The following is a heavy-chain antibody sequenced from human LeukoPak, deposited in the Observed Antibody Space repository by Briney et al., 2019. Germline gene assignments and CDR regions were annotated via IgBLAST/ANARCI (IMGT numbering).Heavy chain of an antibody. CDR2: IYSGGST. V-gene: IGHV3-23*03. CDR3: AKDRRPYDSSSAPDY. Sequence: PGGSLRLSCAASGFTFSSYAMSWVRQAPGKGLEWVSVIYSGGSTYYADSVKGRFTISRDNSKNTLNLQMNSLRAEDTAVYYCAKDRRPYDSSSAPDYWGQGTLVTVSS. CDR1: GFTFSSYA. J-gene: IGHJ4*02. D-gene: IGHD3-22*01.